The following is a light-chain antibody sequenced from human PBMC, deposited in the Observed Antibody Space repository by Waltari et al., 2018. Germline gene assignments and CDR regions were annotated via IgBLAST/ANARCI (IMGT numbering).Light chain of an antibody. Sequence: ENVLTQSPDTLSLSPGERATPSCRASESLSSSYLAWYQQKPGQSPRLLMSRTSSRATGIPDRFSGSGSGTDFTLTISRLEPEDVAVYYCQQHGSTPWTFGQGTKVEIK. CDR1: ESLSSSY. CDR2: RTS. V-gene: IGKV3-20*01. J-gene: IGKJ1*01. CDR3: QQHGSTPWT.